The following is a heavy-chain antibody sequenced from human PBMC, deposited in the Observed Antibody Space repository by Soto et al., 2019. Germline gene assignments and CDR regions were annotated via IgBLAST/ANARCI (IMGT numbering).Heavy chain of an antibody. Sequence: SETLSLTCAVSGGSISSGGYSWSWIRQPPGKGLEWIGYIYHSGSTYYNPSLKSRVTISVDRSKNQFSLKLSSVTAADTAVYYCARERGGGDAFDIWGQGTMVTVS. J-gene: IGHJ3*02. CDR2: IYHSGST. CDR3: ARERGGGDAFDI. V-gene: IGHV4-30-2*01. D-gene: IGHD3-16*01. CDR1: GGSISSGGYS.